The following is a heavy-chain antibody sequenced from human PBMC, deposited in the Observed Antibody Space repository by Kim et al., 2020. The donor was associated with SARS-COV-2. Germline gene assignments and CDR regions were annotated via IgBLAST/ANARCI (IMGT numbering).Heavy chain of an antibody. Sequence: GESLKISCAASGFAFSSFRMHWVRQVQGKGLVWVSRISDTGSYTGYEDSVKGRFTSSRDNAKNTLYLQMNSLTSEDTAMYYCARDRGVNGHDWYFDLWGR. J-gene: IGHJ2*01. CDR3: ARDRGVNGHDWYFDL. CDR2: ISDTGSYT. CDR1: GFAFSSFR. D-gene: IGHD3-10*01. V-gene: IGHV3-74*01.